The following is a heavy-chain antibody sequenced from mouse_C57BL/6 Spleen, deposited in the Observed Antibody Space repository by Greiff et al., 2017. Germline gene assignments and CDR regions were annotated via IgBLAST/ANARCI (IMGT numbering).Heavy chain of an antibody. CDR1: GFSLTSYG. J-gene: IGHJ1*03. CDR3: ARHRGSNYGYFDV. V-gene: IGHV2-6-1*01. Sequence: VMLVESGPGLVAPSQSLSITCTVSGFSLTSYGVHWVRQPPGKGLEWLVVIWSDGSTTYNSALKSRLSISKDNSKSHVFLKMNSLQTDDTAMYYCARHRGSNYGYFDVWGTGTTVTVSS. D-gene: IGHD2-5*01. CDR2: IWSDGST.